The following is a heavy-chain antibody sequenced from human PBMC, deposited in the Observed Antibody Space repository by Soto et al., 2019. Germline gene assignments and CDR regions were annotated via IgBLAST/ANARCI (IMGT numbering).Heavy chain of an antibody. D-gene: IGHD4-17*01. CDR3: ARVSVGAYGDYGGGWFDP. CDR2: ISSSSSYT. V-gene: IGHV3-11*06. Sequence: QVQLVESGGGLVKPGGSLRLSCAASGFTFSDYYMSWIRQAPGKGLEWVSYISSSSSYTNYADSVKGRFTISRDNAKNSLYLQMNSLRAEDTAVYYCARVSVGAYGDYGGGWFDPWGQGTLVTVSS. J-gene: IGHJ5*02. CDR1: GFTFSDYY.